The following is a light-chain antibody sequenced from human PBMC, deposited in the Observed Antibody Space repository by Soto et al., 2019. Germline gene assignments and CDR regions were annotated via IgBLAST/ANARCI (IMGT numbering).Light chain of an antibody. V-gene: IGKV3-20*01. CDR2: DAS. CDR3: QQYAYEPLT. CDR1: QSVGKNY. Sequence: EIVLTQSPGTLSLSPGERATLSCRASQSVGKNYLGWYQQKPGQAPRLLVYDASTRATGVPDRFSGSGSGTEFSLTISRLEPEDFAVYYCQQYAYEPLTFGGGTKVDIK. J-gene: IGKJ4*01.